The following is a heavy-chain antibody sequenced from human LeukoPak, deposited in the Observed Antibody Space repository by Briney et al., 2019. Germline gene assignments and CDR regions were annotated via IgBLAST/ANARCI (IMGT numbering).Heavy chain of an antibody. CDR3: ASGIAAADYYYYYYGMDV. Sequence: ASVKVSCKASGYTFTSYYMHWVRQAPGQGLEWMGIINPSGGSTSYAQKFQGRVTMTRDTSTSTVYMELSSLRSEDTAVYYCASGIAAADYYYYYYGMDVWGQGTTVTVSS. J-gene: IGHJ6*02. V-gene: IGHV1-46*01. CDR1: GYTFTSYY. D-gene: IGHD6-13*01. CDR2: INPSGGST.